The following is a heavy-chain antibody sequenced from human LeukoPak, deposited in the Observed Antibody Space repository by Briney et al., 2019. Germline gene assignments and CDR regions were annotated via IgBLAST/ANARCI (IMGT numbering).Heavy chain of an antibody. D-gene: IGHD3-10*01. J-gene: IGHJ4*02. V-gene: IGHV3-66*01. Sequence: GGSLRLSCAASGFTFSSYDMNWVRQAPGKGLEWVSVIYSGGSTYYADSVKGRFTISRDNSKNTLYLQMNSLRAEDTAVYYCARGRVRGALDYWGQGTLVTVSS. CDR1: GFTFSSYD. CDR3: ARGRVRGALDY. CDR2: IYSGGST.